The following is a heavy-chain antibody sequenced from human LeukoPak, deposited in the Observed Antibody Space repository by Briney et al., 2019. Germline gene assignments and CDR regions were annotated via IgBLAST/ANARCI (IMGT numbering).Heavy chain of an antibody. Sequence: PSETLSLTCAVYGGSFIGYDWNWLRQPPGQGPEWIGYIYSSGSTNYNPSLNSRVSISLDTSKNQLSLKLGSVTAADTAVYYCARGAGRWAIWGQGTMVTVSS. CDR2: IYSSGST. CDR1: GGSFIGYD. CDR3: ARGAGRWAI. V-gene: IGHV4-59*01. J-gene: IGHJ3*02. D-gene: IGHD4-23*01.